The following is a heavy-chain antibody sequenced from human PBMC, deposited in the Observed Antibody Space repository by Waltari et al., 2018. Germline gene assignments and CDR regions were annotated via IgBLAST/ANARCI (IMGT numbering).Heavy chain of an antibody. Sequence: QVQLVESGGGVVQPGGSPRLSCAASGFTFSSYGMHWVRQAPGKGLEWVAFIRYDGSNKYYADSVKGRFTISRDNSKNTLYLQMNSLRAEDTAVYYCAKGVESGWDYDWYFDLWGRGTLVTVSS. V-gene: IGHV3-30*02. J-gene: IGHJ2*01. CDR3: AKGVESGWDYDWYFDL. CDR2: IRYDGSNK. CDR1: GFTFSSYG. D-gene: IGHD6-19*01.